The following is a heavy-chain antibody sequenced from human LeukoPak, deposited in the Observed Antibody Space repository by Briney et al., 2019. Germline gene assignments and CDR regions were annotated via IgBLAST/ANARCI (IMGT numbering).Heavy chain of an antibody. CDR1: GFTFSSYA. CDR2: ISGSGGST. CDR3: AKDSAGGPDYGDYPDY. Sequence: PGGSLRLSCAASGFTFSSYAMSWVRQAPGKGLEWVSAISGSGGSTYYADSVKGRFTISRDNSKNTLYLQMNSLRVEDTAVYYCAKDSAGGPDYGDYPDYWGQGTMVTVSS. J-gene: IGHJ4*02. V-gene: IGHV3-23*01. D-gene: IGHD4-17*01.